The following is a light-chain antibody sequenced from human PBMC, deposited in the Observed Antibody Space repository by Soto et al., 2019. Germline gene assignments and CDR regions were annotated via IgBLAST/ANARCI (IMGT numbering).Light chain of an antibody. CDR1: QGISNF. J-gene: IGKJ5*01. Sequence: DIQMTQSPSSLSASVGDRATITCRASQGISNFLAWYQQKPGKVPKLLISAASTLQSGVPSRFSGSGSGTDLTLTSTSPQPEDVATYYWQKNRSVITFGQGTRLEIK. CDR2: AAS. V-gene: IGKV1-27*01. CDR3: QKNRSVIT.